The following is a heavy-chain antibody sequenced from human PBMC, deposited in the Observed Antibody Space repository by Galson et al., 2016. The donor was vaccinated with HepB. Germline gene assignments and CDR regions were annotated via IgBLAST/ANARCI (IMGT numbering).Heavy chain of an antibody. CDR2: INHTGST. Sequence: TLSLTCGVYGGSFSGDYCYWIRQSPGKGLEWIGEINHTGSTNYNPSLKRRVTISADTSKKQISLTLSSVTAADTAVYSCARGPSLYIEYWGQGTLVTVSS. V-gene: IGHV4-34*01. CDR1: GGSFSGDY. CDR3: ARGPSLYIEY. J-gene: IGHJ4*02.